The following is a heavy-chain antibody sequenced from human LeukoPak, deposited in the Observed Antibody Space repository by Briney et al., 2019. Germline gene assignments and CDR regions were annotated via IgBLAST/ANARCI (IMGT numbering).Heavy chain of an antibody. CDR3: ARLTGDYDILTGYYLAY. CDR2: IYPGDSDT. Sequence: GESLKISCKGSGYSFTSYWIGWVRQMPGKGLEWMGIIYPGDSDTRYSPSFQGQVTISADKSISTAYLQWSSLKASDTAMNYCARLTGDYDILTGYYLAYWGQGTLVTVSS. J-gene: IGHJ4*02. V-gene: IGHV5-51*01. D-gene: IGHD3-9*01. CDR1: GYSFTSYW.